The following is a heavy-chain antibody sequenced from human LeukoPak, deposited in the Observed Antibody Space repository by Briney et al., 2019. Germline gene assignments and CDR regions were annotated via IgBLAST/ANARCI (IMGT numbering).Heavy chain of an antibody. D-gene: IGHD2-2*01. CDR2: ISAYNGNT. J-gene: IGHJ5*02. CDR1: GYTFTSYG. CDR3: ARDLMTVPAARIDNWFDP. Sequence: ASVKVSCKASGYTFTSYGISWVRQAPGQGLEWMGWISAYNGNTNYAQKLQGRVTMTTDTSTSTAYMELRRLRSDDTAVYYCARDLMTVPAARIDNWFDPWGQGTLVTVSS. V-gene: IGHV1-18*01.